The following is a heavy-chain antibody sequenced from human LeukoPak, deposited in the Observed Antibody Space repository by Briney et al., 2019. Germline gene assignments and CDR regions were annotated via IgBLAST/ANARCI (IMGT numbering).Heavy chain of an antibody. CDR1: GYTFTGYY. J-gene: IGHJ4*02. V-gene: IGHV1-2*06. D-gene: IGHD2-2*01. CDR2: INPNSGGT. CDR3: ARDRGGSGTSCYDY. Sequence: ASVKVSCKTSGYTFTGYYIHWVRQAPGQGLEWMGRINPNSGGTNYAQKFQGRVTMTRDTSISTVYMELSRLTSDDTAVYYCARDRGGSGTSCYDYWGQGTLVTVSS.